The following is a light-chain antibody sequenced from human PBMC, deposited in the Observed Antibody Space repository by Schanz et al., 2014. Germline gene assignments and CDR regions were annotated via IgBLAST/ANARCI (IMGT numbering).Light chain of an antibody. CDR1: ENVDGY. V-gene: IGKV3-20*01. J-gene: IGKJ1*01. CDR3: QQYGSSPPT. Sequence: EIVLTQSPATLSLSPGERATLTCRASENVDGYLAWYQQKPGQAPRLLIYGASKRATGIPDRFSGSGSGTDFALTITRLEPEDFAVYYCQQYGSSPPTFDQGTKVEIK. CDR2: GAS.